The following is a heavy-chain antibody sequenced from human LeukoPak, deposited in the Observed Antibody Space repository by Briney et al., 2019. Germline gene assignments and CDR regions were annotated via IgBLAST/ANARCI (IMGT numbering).Heavy chain of an antibody. CDR1: GGSLSSGDYY. Sequence: SETLSLTCTVSGGSLSSGDYYWSWIRQPPGKGLEWIGYIYYVGSTYYNPSLKSRVTISVDTSKNQFSLKLSSVTAADTAVYYCARVPLGRRDGYNYGVYFDYWGQGTLVTVSS. D-gene: IGHD5-24*01. CDR3: ARVPLGRRDGYNYGVYFDY. V-gene: IGHV4-30-4*01. J-gene: IGHJ4*02. CDR2: IYYVGST.